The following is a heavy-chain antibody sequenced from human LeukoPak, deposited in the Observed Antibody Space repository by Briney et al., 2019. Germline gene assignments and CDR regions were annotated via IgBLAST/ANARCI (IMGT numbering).Heavy chain of an antibody. D-gene: IGHD6-13*01. Sequence: EASVKVSCKASGYTFTSYDINWVRQATGQGLEWMGWMNPNSGNTGYAQKFQGRVTMTRNTSISTAYMELSSLRSEDTAVYYCARPVGAEYSSSWYHIGYYYYGMDVWGQGTTVTVSS. V-gene: IGHV1-8*01. CDR2: MNPNSGNT. J-gene: IGHJ6*02. CDR3: ARPVGAEYSSSWYHIGYYYYGMDV. CDR1: GYTFTSYD.